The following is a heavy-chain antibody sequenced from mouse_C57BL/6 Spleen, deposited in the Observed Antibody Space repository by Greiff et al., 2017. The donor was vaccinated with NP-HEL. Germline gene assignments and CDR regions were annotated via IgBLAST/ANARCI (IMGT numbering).Heavy chain of an antibody. CDR1: GYTFTSYW. Sequence: QVQLQQPGTELVKPGASVKLSCKASGYTFTSYWMHWVKQRPGQGLEWIGIINPSNGGTNYNEKFKGKATLTVDKSSSTAYMKRIILTSENSAVYYWTRNYYGRSYPYYIDYWGQGTTRTVSS. D-gene: IGHD1-1*01. V-gene: IGHV1-53*01. CDR3: TRNYYGRSYPYYIDY. CDR2: INPSNGGT. J-gene: IGHJ2*01.